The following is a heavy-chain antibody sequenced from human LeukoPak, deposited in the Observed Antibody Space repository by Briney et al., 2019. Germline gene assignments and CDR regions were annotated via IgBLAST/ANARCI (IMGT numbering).Heavy chain of an antibody. CDR2: IYPGDSDT. Sequence: GESLKISCKGSGYSFTSYWIGWVRQMPGKGLEWMGIIYPGDSDTRYSPSFQGQVTISADKSISTAYLQWSSLKASDTAMYYCATRSGLRYFDATPNWFDPWGQGTLVTVSS. D-gene: IGHD3-9*01. CDR1: GYSFTSYW. J-gene: IGHJ5*02. CDR3: ATRSGLRYFDATPNWFDP. V-gene: IGHV5-51*01.